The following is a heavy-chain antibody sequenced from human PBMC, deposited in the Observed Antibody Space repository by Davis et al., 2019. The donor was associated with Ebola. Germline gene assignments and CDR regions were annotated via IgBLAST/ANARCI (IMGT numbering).Heavy chain of an antibody. J-gene: IGHJ5*02. D-gene: IGHD2-2*01. V-gene: IGHV3-11*04. CDR2: INTGGGSF. Sequence: GESLKISCAASGFIFSDYYMSWIRQAPGKGLEWVSYINTGGGSFFYGDSVKGRFTISRDYAKNSLFLQMNSLRAEDTAVYYCASGPYCISTSCRNWFDPWGQGTLVTVSS. CDR3: ASGPYCISTSCRNWFDP. CDR1: GFIFSDYY.